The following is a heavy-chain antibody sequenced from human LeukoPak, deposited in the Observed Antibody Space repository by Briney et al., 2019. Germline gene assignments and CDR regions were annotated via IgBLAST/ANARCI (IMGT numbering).Heavy chain of an antibody. V-gene: IGHV4-59*01. J-gene: IGHJ4*02. CDR1: GGSISSYY. CDR3: ARHTDIAALSSLNY. CDR2: IYYRGSS. Sequence: SETLSLTCTVSGGSISSYYWSWIRQPPGKRLEWIGYIYYRGSSNYNPSLKSRVTISIDTSKNQFSLKLSSVTAADTALYYCARHTDIAALSSLNYWGQGTLVTVSS. D-gene: IGHD6-13*01.